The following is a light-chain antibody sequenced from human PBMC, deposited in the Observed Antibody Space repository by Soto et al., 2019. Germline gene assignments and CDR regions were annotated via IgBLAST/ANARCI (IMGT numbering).Light chain of an antibody. CDR2: EGS. CDR1: SRDVGGYHL. CDR3: CSYAGSSTFV. V-gene: IGLV2-23*03. J-gene: IGLJ1*01. Sequence: QSALTQPASVSGSPGQSITISCTGTSRDVGGYHLVSWYQQHPGKAPKFMIYEGSKRPSGVSNRFSGSKSGNTASLTNSGLQAEDEADYYCCSYAGSSTFVFGTGTKVTVL.